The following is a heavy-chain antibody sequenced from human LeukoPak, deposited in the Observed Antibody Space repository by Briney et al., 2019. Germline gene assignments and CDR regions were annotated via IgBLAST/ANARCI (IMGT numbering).Heavy chain of an antibody. CDR3: ARDYPTYYYGPHQGGWFDP. V-gene: IGHV3-21*01. J-gene: IGHJ5*02. D-gene: IGHD3-10*01. Sequence: PGGSLRLSCAASGFTFSSYSMNWVRQAPGKGLEWVSSISSSSSYIYYADSVKGRFTISRDNAKNSLYLQMNSLRAEDTAVYYCARDYPTYYYGPHQGGWFDPWGQGTLVTVSS. CDR1: GFTFSSYS. CDR2: ISSSSSYI.